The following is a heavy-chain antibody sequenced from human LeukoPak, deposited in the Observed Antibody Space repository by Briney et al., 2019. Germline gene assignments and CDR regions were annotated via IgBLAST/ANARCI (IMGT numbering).Heavy chain of an antibody. CDR3: ATRGKRALRPYYMDV. V-gene: IGHV4-34*01. CDR2: INHSGST. D-gene: IGHD1-1*01. Sequence: SETLSLTCAVYGGSFRGYYWSGIRQPPGKGLEWIGEINHSGSTNYNPSLKSRVTVSVDTSKNQFSLKLSSVTAADTAVYYCATRGKRALRPYYMDVWGKGTTVTVSS. J-gene: IGHJ6*03. CDR1: GGSFRGYY.